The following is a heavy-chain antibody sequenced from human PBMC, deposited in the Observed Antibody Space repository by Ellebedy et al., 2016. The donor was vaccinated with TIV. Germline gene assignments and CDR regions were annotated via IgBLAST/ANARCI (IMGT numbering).Heavy chain of an antibody. CDR3: ATYNGGD. V-gene: IGHV1-46*01. CDR1: GYTFTSYY. J-gene: IGHJ4*02. CDR2: INPSGGST. D-gene: IGHD1-26*01. Sequence: AASVKVSCKASGYTFTSYYMHWVRQAPGQGLEWMGIINPSGGSTSYAQKFQGRDTMTEDTSTDTAYMDLCSLRSEATAVYYCATYNGGDWGQGTLVTVSS.